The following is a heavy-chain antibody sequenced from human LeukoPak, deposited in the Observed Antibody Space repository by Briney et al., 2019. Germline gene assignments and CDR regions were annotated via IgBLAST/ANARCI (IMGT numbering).Heavy chain of an antibody. V-gene: IGHV1-2*02. CDR2: INPNSGGT. CDR1: GYTFTGYY. D-gene: IGHD3-10*01. CDR3: ARDILPITMVRGVIDY. Sequence: ASVKVSCKASGYTFTGYYIHWVRQAPGQGLEWMGWINPNSGGTNYAQKFQGRVTMTRDTSISTAYMELSRLRSDDTAVYYCARDILPITMVRGVIDYWGQGTLVTVSS. J-gene: IGHJ4*02.